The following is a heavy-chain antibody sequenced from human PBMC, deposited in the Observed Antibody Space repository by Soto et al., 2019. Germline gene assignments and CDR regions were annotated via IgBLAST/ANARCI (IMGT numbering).Heavy chain of an antibody. CDR3: ARVNEIAAAGGPFDY. J-gene: IGHJ4*02. V-gene: IGHV1-2*04. CDR1: GDSFNDYY. CDR2: INPNSGGT. D-gene: IGHD6-13*01. Sequence: GASVKVSCKTSGDSFNDYYIHWVRQAPGQGLEWMGWINPNSGGTNYAQKFQGWVTMTRDTSISTAYMELSRLRSDDTAVYYCARVNEIAAAGGPFDYWGQGTLVTVSS.